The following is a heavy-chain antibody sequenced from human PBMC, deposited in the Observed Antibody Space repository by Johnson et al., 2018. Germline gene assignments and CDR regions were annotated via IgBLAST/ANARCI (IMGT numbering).Heavy chain of an antibody. CDR3: ASSYYYDSSGYYYGDAFDI. Sequence: QVQLVQSGAEVKKPGSSVKVSCKASGGTFSSYAISWVRQAPGPGLEWMGGIIPIFGTANYAQTFQGSVTITAAESTSTAYMERSSLRSEDTAVYYCASSYYYDSSGYYYGDAFDIWGQGTMVTVSS. D-gene: IGHD3-22*01. CDR2: IIPIFGTA. CDR1: GGTFSSYA. V-gene: IGHV1-69*01. J-gene: IGHJ3*02.